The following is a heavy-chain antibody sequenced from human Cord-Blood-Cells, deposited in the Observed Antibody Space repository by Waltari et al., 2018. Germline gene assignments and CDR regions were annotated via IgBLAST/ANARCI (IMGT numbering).Heavy chain of an antibody. CDR2: INHSGSS. D-gene: IGHD6-13*01. CDR1: GGSFSGYY. V-gene: IGHV4-34*01. CDR3: ARGPLIAAAGSYAFDI. Sequence: QVQLQQWGAGLLKPSETLSLTCAVYGGSFSGYYWSWIRQPPGKGLEWSGEINHSGSSNYNPSLKSRGTISVDTSKNQFSLKLSSVTAADTAVYYCARGPLIAAAGSYAFDIWGQGTMVTDSS. J-gene: IGHJ3*02.